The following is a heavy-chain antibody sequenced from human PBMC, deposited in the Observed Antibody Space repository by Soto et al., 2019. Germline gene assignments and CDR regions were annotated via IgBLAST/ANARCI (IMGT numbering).Heavy chain of an antibody. CDR2: ISYDGSNK. CDR3: AKGIAAAGPPKYYYYGMDV. CDR1: GFTFSSYG. D-gene: IGHD6-13*01. V-gene: IGHV3-30*18. Sequence: GGSLRLSCAASGFTFSSYGMHWVRQAPGKGLEWVAVISYDGSNKYYADSVKGRFTISRDNSKNTLYLKMNSLRAEDTAVYYCAKGIAAAGPPKYYYYGMDVWGQGTTVTVS. J-gene: IGHJ6*02.